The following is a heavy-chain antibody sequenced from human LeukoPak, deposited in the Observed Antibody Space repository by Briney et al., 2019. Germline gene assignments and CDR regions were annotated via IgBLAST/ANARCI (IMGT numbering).Heavy chain of an antibody. J-gene: IGHJ6*03. CDR3: ARLYSRFYYYYMDV. Sequence: SETLSLTCAVYGGSFSGYYWSWLRQPTGKGLEWIGEITHSGRTNYHPSLKSRVTISVDTSENQFSLKLSSVTAADTAVYYCARLYSRFYYYYMDVWGKGTTVTISS. V-gene: IGHV4-34*01. CDR2: ITHSGRT. CDR1: GGSFSGYY. D-gene: IGHD1-14*01.